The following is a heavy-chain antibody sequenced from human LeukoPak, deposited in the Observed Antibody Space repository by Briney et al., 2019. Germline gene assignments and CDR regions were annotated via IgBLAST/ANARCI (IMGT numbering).Heavy chain of an antibody. Sequence: PSETLSLTCTVSGGSFSSGTYYWSWIRQPPGKGLEWIGYIYYSGSTNYNPSLKSRVTVSVDTSKNQCSLKLSSVTTADTAVYYCARVNYDFWSGYPIGFDPWGQGTLVTVSS. D-gene: IGHD3-3*01. CDR3: ARVNYDFWSGYPIGFDP. J-gene: IGHJ5*02. CDR2: IYYSGST. V-gene: IGHV4-61*01. CDR1: GGSFSSGTYY.